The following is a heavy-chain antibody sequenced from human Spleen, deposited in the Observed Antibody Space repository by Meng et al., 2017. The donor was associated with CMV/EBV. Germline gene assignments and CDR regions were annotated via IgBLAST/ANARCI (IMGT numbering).Heavy chain of an antibody. Sequence: SVKVSCKASGGTFSSYAISWVRQAPGQGLEWMGGIIPILGIANYAQKFQGRVTITADKSTSTAYMELSSLRSEDTAAYYCASKASANYYYYGMDVWGQGTTVTVSS. J-gene: IGHJ6*02. CDR2: IIPILGIA. CDR1: GGTFSSYA. CDR3: ASKASANYYYYGMDV. V-gene: IGHV1-69*10.